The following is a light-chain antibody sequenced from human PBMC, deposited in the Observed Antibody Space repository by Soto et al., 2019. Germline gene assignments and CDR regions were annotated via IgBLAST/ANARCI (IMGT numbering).Light chain of an antibody. CDR3: SSYTTSRTWV. CDR2: EVS. Sequence: QSALTQPASVSGSPGQSITISCTGTSSDVGNYNYVSWYQHHPGKAPKLMIYEVSYRPSGVSVRFSGSKSGNTASLTISGLQAEDGANYYCSSYTTSRTWVFGGGTKLTVL. V-gene: IGLV2-14*01. CDR1: SSDVGNYNY. J-gene: IGLJ3*02.